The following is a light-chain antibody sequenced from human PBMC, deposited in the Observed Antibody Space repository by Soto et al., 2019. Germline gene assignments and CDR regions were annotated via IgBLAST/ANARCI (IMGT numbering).Light chain of an antibody. Sequence: EIVMRQSPATLSVSPGERATLSCRASQSVSSNLAWYQQKPGQAPRLLIFGASTRATGIPARFSGSGSGTEFTLTISSLQSEDFAVDYCQQYNTWPPITFGPGTRLEIK. CDR1: QSVSSN. V-gene: IGKV3-15*01. J-gene: IGKJ5*01. CDR2: GAS. CDR3: QQYNTWPPIT.